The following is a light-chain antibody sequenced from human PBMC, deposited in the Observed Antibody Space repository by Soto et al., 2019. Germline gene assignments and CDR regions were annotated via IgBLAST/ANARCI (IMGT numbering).Light chain of an antibody. J-gene: IGKJ4*01. Sequence: EIVLTQSPATLSLSPGESATLSCRASQSVRSYLAWYQQKPGQAPRLLIYDASNRATDIPARFSGSGSGTDFTLTISSLDPEDSAVYYCHQRSKWPLTFGGGTKVNIK. CDR3: HQRSKWPLT. CDR1: QSVRSY. V-gene: IGKV3-11*01. CDR2: DAS.